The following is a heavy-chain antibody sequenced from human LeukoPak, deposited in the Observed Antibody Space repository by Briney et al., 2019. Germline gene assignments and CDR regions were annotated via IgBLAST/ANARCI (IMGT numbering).Heavy chain of an antibody. CDR2: ITAYNGNT. D-gene: IGHD1-26*01. V-gene: IGHV1-18*01. Sequence: ASVKVSCKASGYTLTSYGISWVRQAPGQGLEWMGWITAYNGNTKYAQKLQGRVTMTTDTSTSTAYMELRSLRSDDTAVYYCARGLYSGSYYRPYYNGMDVWGQGTTVTVSS. CDR1: GYTLTSYG. J-gene: IGHJ6*02. CDR3: ARGLYSGSYYRPYYNGMDV.